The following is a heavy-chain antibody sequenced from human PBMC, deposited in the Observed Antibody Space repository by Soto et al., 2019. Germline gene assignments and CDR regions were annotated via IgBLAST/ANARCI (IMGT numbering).Heavy chain of an antibody. Sequence: SSETLSLTCAVYGGSLSGYYWSWIRQPPGKGLEWIGEINHSGSTNYNPSLKSRVTISVDTSKNQFSLKLSSVTAADTAVYYCARSSIAARPAHYYYYYYMDVWGKGTTVT. CDR2: INHSGST. CDR3: ARSSIAARPAHYYYYYYMDV. J-gene: IGHJ6*03. D-gene: IGHD6-6*01. V-gene: IGHV4-34*01. CDR1: GGSLSGYY.